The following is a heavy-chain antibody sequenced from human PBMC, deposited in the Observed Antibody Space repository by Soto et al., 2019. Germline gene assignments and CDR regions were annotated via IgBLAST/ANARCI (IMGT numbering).Heavy chain of an antibody. CDR1: GFSFSTYT. CDR3: VREDGLVGSNSAFDQ. Sequence: EVELLESGGGLVKPGGSLGLSFPASGFSFSTYTINWFPQAPGKGLGWVSSINGRSNYKYYTDSVKGRLTISRDNPKNSLYLQMDSLRVEDTAVYYCVREDGLVGSNSAFDQWGQGTLVIVSS. V-gene: IGHV3-21*02. D-gene: IGHD7-27*01. J-gene: IGHJ4*02. CDR2: INGRSNYK.